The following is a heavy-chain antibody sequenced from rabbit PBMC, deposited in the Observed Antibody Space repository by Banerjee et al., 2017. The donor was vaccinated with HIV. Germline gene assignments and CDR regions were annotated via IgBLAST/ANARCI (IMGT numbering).Heavy chain of an antibody. CDR2: IYTGSSGST. V-gene: IGHV1S45*01. Sequence: GDLVQPEGSLTLTCKASGLDFSSSYWISWVRQAPGKGLEWIACIYTGSSGSTWYASWAKGRFTISKTSSTTVTLQMTSLTAADTASYFCARDLAGVIGWNFNLWGPGTLVTVS. D-gene: IGHD4-1*01. J-gene: IGHJ4*01. CDR3: ARDLAGVIGWNFNL. CDR1: GLDFSSSYW.